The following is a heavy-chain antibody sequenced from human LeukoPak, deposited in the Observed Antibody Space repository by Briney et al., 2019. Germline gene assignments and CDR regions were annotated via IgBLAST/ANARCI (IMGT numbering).Heavy chain of an antibody. CDR3: ARNDGSIDNDPYYYYYMDV. J-gene: IGHJ6*03. CDR1: GGSISSGSYY. CDR2: IYTSGST. Sequence: PSETLSLTCTVSGGSISSGSYYWSWIRQPAGKGLEWIGRIYTSGSTNYNPSLKSRVTISVDTSKNQFSLKLSSVTAADTAVYYCARNDGSIDNDPYYYYYMDVWGKGTTVTVSS. D-gene: IGHD3-10*01. V-gene: IGHV4-61*02.